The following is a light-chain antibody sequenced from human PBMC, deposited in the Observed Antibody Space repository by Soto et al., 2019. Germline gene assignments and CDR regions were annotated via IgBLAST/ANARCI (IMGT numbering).Light chain of an antibody. J-gene: IGLJ2*01. CDR3: SAWDDNIYGPV. CDR2: RDN. V-gene: IGLV1-44*01. CDR1: SSDIGSNP. Sequence: VLTQPPSASGTPGQRVAISCSGGSSDIGSNPVNWYLHLPGAAPKLLIYRDNQRPSGVPDRFSVSKSGTSASLTISGLQSEDEADYFCSAWDDNIYGPVFGGGTKLTVL.